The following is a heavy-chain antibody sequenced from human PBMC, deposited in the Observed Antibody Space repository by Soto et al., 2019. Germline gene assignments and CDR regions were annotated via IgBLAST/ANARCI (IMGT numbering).Heavy chain of an antibody. CDR2: INSDGSST. J-gene: IGHJ6*02. CDR1: GFTFSSYW. V-gene: IGHV3-74*01. CDR3: ARVRGVILQHYYYYYGMEV. Sequence: GGSLRLSCAASGFTFSSYWMHWVRQAPGKGLVWVSRINSDGSSTSYADSVKGRFTISRDNAKSTLYLQMNSLRAEDTAVYYCARVRGVILQHYYYYYGMEVWGQGTTVTVSS. D-gene: IGHD3-10*01.